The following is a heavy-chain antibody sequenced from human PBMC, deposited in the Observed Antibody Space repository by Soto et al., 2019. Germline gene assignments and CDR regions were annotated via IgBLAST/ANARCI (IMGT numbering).Heavy chain of an antibody. D-gene: IGHD3-3*01. CDR1: CGSVNGYY. CDR2: INHTGGT. V-gene: IGHV4-34*01. J-gene: IGHJ5*02. CDR3: TARITVFRLVTPPVDP. Sequence: SEPLSLTCAVYCGSVNGYYWNWIRQPPGKGLEWIGEINHTGGTHYNPSLESRVTMSVDTSKNQFSLRLSSVTAADTAIYYRTARITVFRLVTPPVDPWGYGNQVTAS.